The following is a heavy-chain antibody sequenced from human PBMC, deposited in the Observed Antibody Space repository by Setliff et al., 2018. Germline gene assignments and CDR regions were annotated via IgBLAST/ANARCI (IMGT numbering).Heavy chain of an antibody. Sequence: GGSLRLSCAASGFTFSSYWMSWVRQAPGKGLEWVANIKQDGSEKYYVDSVKGRFTISRDNSENSLFLQMDGLTTEDTALYHCVKDKSGARRFSGFVFDIWGQGTQVTVSS. CDR1: GFTFSSYW. CDR3: VKDKSGARRFSGFVFDI. V-gene: IGHV3-7*03. CDR2: IKQDGSEK. D-gene: IGHD3-22*01. J-gene: IGHJ4*02.